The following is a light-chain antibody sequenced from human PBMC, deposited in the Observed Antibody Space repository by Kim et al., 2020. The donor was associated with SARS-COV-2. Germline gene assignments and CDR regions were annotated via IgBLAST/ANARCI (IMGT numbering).Light chain of an antibody. Sequence: QSVLTQPPSVSSAPGQKVTISCSGSNSNIGNDYVSLYQQFPGTAPKFLIYDNNKRPSGIPDRFSGSKSGTSATLDITGLHTGDEADYYCGTWDSSLSAVVFGGGTQLTVL. CDR1: NSNIGNDY. CDR2: DNN. V-gene: IGLV1-51*01. J-gene: IGLJ2*01. CDR3: GTWDSSLSAVV.